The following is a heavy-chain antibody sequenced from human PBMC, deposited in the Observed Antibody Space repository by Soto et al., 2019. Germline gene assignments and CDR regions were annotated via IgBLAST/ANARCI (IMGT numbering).Heavy chain of an antibody. J-gene: IGHJ4*02. CDR1: GLTFSSYA. V-gene: IGHV3-23*01. Sequence: EVQLLESGGGWVQPGGSLRLSCAASGLTFSSYARSWVRQAPGKGLEWGSVISGSGDSTYYAASVKGRFTISRDNSKNTLYLQMNSLRAEDTAVHYCAKRGSGSQFDYWGQGTLVTVSS. D-gene: IGHD1-26*01. CDR3: AKRGSGSQFDY. CDR2: ISGSGDST.